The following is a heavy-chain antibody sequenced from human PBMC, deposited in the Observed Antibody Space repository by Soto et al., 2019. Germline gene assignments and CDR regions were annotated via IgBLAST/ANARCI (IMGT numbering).Heavy chain of an antibody. J-gene: IGHJ4*02. CDR1: GFAFWGDW. CDR3: ARVFYGGFSYAPGDS. CDR2: IKQDGSKA. V-gene: IGHV3-7*01. D-gene: IGHD2-15*01. Sequence: EVQLVESGGGLVQPGGSLRLSCVASGFAFWGDWMSWVRQAPGKGLEWVANIKQDGSKAQYLESVRGRFTISRDNSKSSVYLKINSLRAEDTALYYCARVFYGGFSYAPGDSWGQGTLVTVSS.